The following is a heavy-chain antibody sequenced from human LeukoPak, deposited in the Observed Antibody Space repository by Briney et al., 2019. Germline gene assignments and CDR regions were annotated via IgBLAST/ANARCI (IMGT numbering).Heavy chain of an antibody. CDR2: ISSSSSYI. Sequence: GESLKISCAASGFTFSSYSMNWVRQAPGKGLEWVSSISSSSSYIYYADSVKGRFTISRDNAKNSLYLQMNSLRAEDTAVYYCARDRNGSGSYYKGIDYWGQGTLVTVSS. V-gene: IGHV3-21*01. CDR1: GFTFSSYS. D-gene: IGHD3-10*01. CDR3: ARDRNGSGSYYKGIDY. J-gene: IGHJ4*02.